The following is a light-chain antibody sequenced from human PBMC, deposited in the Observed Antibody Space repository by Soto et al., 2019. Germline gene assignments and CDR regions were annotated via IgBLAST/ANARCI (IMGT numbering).Light chain of an antibody. Sequence: DIVLTQSPGTLSVSPGERATLSCRASQTISSNSLAWYQQKPGQPPSLLIYGTSSRATGIPDRFSGSGSGTDFTLTISRLEPEGSAIYYCQQYISWTFGQGTKVEIK. CDR3: QQYISWT. V-gene: IGKV3-20*01. CDR2: GTS. J-gene: IGKJ1*01. CDR1: QTISSNS.